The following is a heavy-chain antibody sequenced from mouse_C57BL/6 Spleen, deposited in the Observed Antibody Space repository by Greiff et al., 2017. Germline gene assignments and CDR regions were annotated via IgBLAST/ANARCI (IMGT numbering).Heavy chain of an antibody. J-gene: IGHJ4*01. CDR1: GYTFTSYW. V-gene: IGHV1-52*01. Sequence: VRLQQPGAELVRPGSSVKLSCKASGYTFTSYWMHWVKQRPIQGLEWIGNIDPSDSETHYNQKFKDKATLTVDKSSSTAYMQLSSLTSEDSAVYYCASGLRSAMDYWGQGTSVTVSS. CDR2: IDPSDSET. CDR3: ASGLRSAMDY. D-gene: IGHD1-1*01.